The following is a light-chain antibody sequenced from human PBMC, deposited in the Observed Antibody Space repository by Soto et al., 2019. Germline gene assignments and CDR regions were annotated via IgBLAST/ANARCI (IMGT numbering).Light chain of an antibody. Sequence: QSVLTQSPSASASLGASVKLTCTLSSGHNSYAIAWHQQQPEKGPRYLMKLNSDGSHTKGDGIPDRFSGSSSGAERYLTISSLQSEDEADYYCQTWGTGIRLFGAGTQLTVL. CDR1: SGHNSYA. CDR3: QTWGTGIRL. V-gene: IGLV4-69*01. J-gene: IGLJ2*01. CDR2: LNSDGSH.